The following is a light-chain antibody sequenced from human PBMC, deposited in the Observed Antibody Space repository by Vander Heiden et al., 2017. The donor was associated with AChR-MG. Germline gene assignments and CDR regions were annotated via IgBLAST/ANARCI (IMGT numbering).Light chain of an antibody. V-gene: IGKV1-39*01. CDR3: QQSYRTPRT. Sequence: DIQMTQSPSSLSASVGDRVTITCRASQSVSTYLNWYQQKPGKAPKLLIYTSSSLYSGVPSRFSGSGSGTDFTLTISSLQFDDFATYYCQQSYRTPRTFGQGTRLEIK. J-gene: IGKJ2*01. CDR2: TSS. CDR1: QSVSTY.